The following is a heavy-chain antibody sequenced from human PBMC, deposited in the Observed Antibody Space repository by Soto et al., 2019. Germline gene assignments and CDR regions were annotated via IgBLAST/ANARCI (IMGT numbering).Heavy chain of an antibody. D-gene: IGHD3-3*01. CDR3: ARGTVTIFGVVTPNWFDP. CDR2: INAGNGNT. CDR1: GYTFTSYA. V-gene: IGHV1-3*01. J-gene: IGHJ5*02. Sequence: ASVKVSCKASGYTFTSYAMHWVRQAPGQRLEWMGWINAGNGNTKYSQKFQGRVTITRDTSASTAYMELSSLRSEDTALFFCARGTVTIFGVVTPNWFDPWGQGTLVTVSS.